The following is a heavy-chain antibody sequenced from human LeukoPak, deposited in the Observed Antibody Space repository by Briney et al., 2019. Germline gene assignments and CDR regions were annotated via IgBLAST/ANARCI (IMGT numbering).Heavy chain of an antibody. Sequence: SETLSLTCTVSGGSISSSSYYWGWIRQPPGKGLEWIGSIYYSGSTYYNPSLKSRVTISVDTSKNQFSLKLSSVTAADTAVYYCAGQGYYYGSGGYPFDPWGQGTLVTVSS. CDR3: AGQGYYYGSGGYPFDP. V-gene: IGHV4-39*01. D-gene: IGHD3-10*01. CDR2: IYYSGST. J-gene: IGHJ5*02. CDR1: GGSISSSSYY.